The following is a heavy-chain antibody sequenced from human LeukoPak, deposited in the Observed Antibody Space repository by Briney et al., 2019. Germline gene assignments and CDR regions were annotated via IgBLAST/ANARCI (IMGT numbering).Heavy chain of an antibody. Sequence: GGSLRLSCAASGFTISNHYMSWVRQAPGKGLEWISFFSSGGNTNYADSVRGRFTVSRHTSENSLSLQMNSLRPEDTAVYYCARVASGHFYLWGRGTLVTVSS. J-gene: IGHJ2*01. CDR3: ARVASGHFYL. CDR2: FSSGGNT. D-gene: IGHD7-27*01. V-gene: IGHV3-53*01. CDR1: GFTISNHY.